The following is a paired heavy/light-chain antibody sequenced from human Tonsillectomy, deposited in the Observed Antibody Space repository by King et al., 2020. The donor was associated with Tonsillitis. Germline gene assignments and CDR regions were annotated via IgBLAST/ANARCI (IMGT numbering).Light chain of an antibody. V-gene: IGKV1-33*01. CDR1: QDIRKY. Sequence: DIQMTQSPSSLSASVGDRITITCQASQDIRKYLIWYQQRPGKPPKLLITDASTLEVGVPSRFSGGGSGTDFTFTINSLQAEDYATYYCQQHDSFPLTFGGGTKVEMK. CDR3: QQHDSFPLT. CDR2: DAS. J-gene: IGKJ4*01.
Heavy chain of an antibody. CDR2: ISHTDDRT. Sequence: EVPLLESGGGLVQSGGSLRLSCTASGFTFSSYAMSWVRQAPGKGLEWVSSISHTDDRTYYADAVKGRFTISRDNSKNTLYLQMNTLRDEDTAVYYCAKPRGGALRPPDYWGQGTLVAVS. D-gene: IGHD1-26*01. CDR1: GFTFSSYA. J-gene: IGHJ4*02. V-gene: IGHV3-23*01. CDR3: AKPRGGALRPPDY.